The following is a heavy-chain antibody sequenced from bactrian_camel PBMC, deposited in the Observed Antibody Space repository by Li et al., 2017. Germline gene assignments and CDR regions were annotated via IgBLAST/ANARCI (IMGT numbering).Heavy chain of an antibody. V-gene: IGHV3S53*01. D-gene: IGHD1*01. CDR3: ATEPEAGHAGAYVY. CDR2: IDSDGHT. J-gene: IGHJ4*01. CDR1: ASNDYC. Sequence: HVQLVESGGGSVQAGGSLTLSCVVSASNDYCLGWVRLAPGKEIEGVAAIDSDGHTNYRDSVKGRFTISQDYAKNTLYLQMNSLKPDDTAMYYCATEPEAGHAGAYVYWGQGTQVTVS.